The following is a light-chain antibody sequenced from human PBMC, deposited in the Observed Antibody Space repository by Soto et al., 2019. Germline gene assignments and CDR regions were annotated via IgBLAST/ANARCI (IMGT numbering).Light chain of an antibody. J-gene: IGKJ2*01. CDR3: QQYVLRYT. Sequence: EIVLTHSPATLSFSPGEIATLSCRASHSVSVNLAWYQQKPCQAPRLLIYVASTRATGIPARFSGSGSGTEFTLTINSIQSEYFAVCYCQQYVLRYTCGQGTKLEFK. CDR1: HSVSVN. V-gene: IGKV3-15*01. CDR2: VAS.